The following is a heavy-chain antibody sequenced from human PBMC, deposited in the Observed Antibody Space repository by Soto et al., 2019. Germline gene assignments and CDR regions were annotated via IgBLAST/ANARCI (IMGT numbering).Heavy chain of an antibody. CDR1: GYTFTSYG. CDR3: ARDIVVVPAAIFYGMDV. V-gene: IGHV1-18*01. Sequence: QVQLVQSGAEVKKPGASVKVSCKASGYTFTSYGISWVRQAPGQGLEWMGWISAYNGKTNYAQKLQGRVTMTTDTSTSTAYMELRSLRSDDTAVYYCARDIVVVPAAIFYGMDVWGQGTTVTVSS. D-gene: IGHD2-2*01. J-gene: IGHJ6*02. CDR2: ISAYNGKT.